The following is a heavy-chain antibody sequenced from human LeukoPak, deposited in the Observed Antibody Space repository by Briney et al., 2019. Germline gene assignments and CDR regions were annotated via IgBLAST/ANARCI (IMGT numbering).Heavy chain of an antibody. CDR2: ISGSGGST. CDR3: AKDPYDSGGYSATSFDH. D-gene: IGHD3-22*01. V-gene: IGHV3-23*01. J-gene: IGHJ4*02. Sequence: GGSLRLSFAASGFPFSSYAMSWVRQAPGKGLQWVSGISGSGGSTYYADSVRGRFTVSRDNSKDTLYLQMNSLRGEDTAVYYCAKDPYDSGGYSATSFDHWGQGTLVTVSS. CDR1: GFPFSSYA.